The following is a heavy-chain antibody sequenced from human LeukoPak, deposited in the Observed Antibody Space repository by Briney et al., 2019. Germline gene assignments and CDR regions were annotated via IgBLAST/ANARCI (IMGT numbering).Heavy chain of an antibody. V-gene: IGHV3-21*05. D-gene: IGHD6-13*01. CDR1: GFTFSSYS. CDR3: AAGTAADF. J-gene: IGHJ4*02. CDR2: ISSSSSYT. Sequence: GGSLRLSCAASGFTFSSYSMNWVRQAPGKGLEWISYISSSSSYTDYADSVKGRFTISRDNAKSALYLQMNSLRLEDTAVYYCAAGTAADFWGQGTLVTVSS.